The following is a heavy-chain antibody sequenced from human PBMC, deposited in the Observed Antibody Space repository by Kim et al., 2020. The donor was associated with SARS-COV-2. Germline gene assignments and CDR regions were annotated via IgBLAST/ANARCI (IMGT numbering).Heavy chain of an antibody. CDR2: ISSSGSTI. V-gene: IGHV3-48*03. Sequence: GGSLRLSCAASGFTFSSYEMNWVRQAPGKGLEWVSYISSSGSTIYYADSVKGRFTISRDNAKNSLYLQMNSLRAEDTAVYYCASRYYDFWSGYRHFDYWGQGTLVTVSS. D-gene: IGHD3-3*01. CDR1: GFTFSSYE. J-gene: IGHJ4*02. CDR3: ASRYYDFWSGYRHFDY.